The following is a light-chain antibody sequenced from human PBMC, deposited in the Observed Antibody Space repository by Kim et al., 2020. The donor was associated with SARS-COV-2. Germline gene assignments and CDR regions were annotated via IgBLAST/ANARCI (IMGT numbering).Light chain of an antibody. J-gene: IGLJ1*01. CDR3: QAWDSGSYV. CDR2: QYN. V-gene: IGLV3-1*01. Sequence: SYELTQPPSVSVSPGKTASITCSGDKLGDKYVSWYQQKPGQSPVLLIYQYNTRPSGITERFSGYNSESSATLTISGTQAMDEADYYCQAWDSGSYVFGTG. CDR1: KLGDKY.